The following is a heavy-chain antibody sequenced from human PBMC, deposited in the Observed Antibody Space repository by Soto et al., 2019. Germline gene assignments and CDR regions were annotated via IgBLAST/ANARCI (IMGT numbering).Heavy chain of an antibody. Sequence: GGSLRLSCTVSGFAFNNYGINWVRQAPGKGLEWVSSISKSDYTYYSDSVKGRFTISRDNAKNSVSLQMNTLRVEDTAVYYCAREDSIIIPAVSDFWGQGTLVTV. CDR1: GFAFNNYG. V-gene: IGHV3-21*01. J-gene: IGHJ4*02. D-gene: IGHD2-2*01. CDR3: AREDSIIIPAVSDF. CDR2: ISKSDYT.